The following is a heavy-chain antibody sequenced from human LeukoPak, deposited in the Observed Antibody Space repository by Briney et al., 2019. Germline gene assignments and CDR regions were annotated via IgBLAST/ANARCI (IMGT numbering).Heavy chain of an antibody. J-gene: IGHJ6*02. Sequence: PGGSLRLSCAASGFTFSSHAVHWVRQASGKGLEWVAVISNDGNNKYYGDSVKGRFTISRDNSKNTLYLLMNSLRADDTAVYYCARGQYCSGTSCYAYYYYYNMDVWGQGTTVTVSS. V-gene: IGHV3-30*04. CDR2: ISNDGNNK. CDR3: ARGQYCSGTSCYAYYYYYNMDV. CDR1: GFTFSSHA. D-gene: IGHD2-2*01.